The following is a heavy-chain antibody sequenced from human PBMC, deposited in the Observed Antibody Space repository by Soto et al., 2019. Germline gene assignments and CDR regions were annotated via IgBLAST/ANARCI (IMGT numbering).Heavy chain of an antibody. J-gene: IGHJ4*02. CDR2: IYYSGST. CDR1: GGSISSYY. D-gene: IGHD2-2*02. CDR3: ASATEATAIRGFDY. V-gene: IGHV4-59*01. Sequence: SETLSLTCTVSGGSISSYYWSWIRQPPGKGLEWIGYIYYSGSTNYNPSLKSRVTISVDTSKNQFSLKLSSVTAADTAVYYCASATEATAIRGFDYWGQGTLVTVSS.